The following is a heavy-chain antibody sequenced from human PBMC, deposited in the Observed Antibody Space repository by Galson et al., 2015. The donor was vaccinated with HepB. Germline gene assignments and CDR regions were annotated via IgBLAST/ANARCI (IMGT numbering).Heavy chain of an antibody. J-gene: IGHJ4*02. CDR2: ISYDGSNK. D-gene: IGHD1-26*01. V-gene: IGHV3-30*03. CDR3: ATPSGSYRQTGY. CDR1: GFTFSSYG. Sequence: SLRLSCAASGFTFSSYGMHWVRQAPGKGLEWVAVISYDGSNKYYADSVKGRFTISRDNSKNTLYLQMNSLRAEDTAVYYCATPSGSYRQTGYWGQGTLVTVSS.